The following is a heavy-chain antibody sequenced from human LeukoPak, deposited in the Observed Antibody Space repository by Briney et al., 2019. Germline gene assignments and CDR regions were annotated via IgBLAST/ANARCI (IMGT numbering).Heavy chain of an antibody. V-gene: IGHV3-23*01. CDR1: GFTFSSYA. Sequence: GGSLRLSCAASGFTFSSYAMSWVRQAPGKGLEWVSAISGSGGSTYYADSVKGRFTISRDNAKNSLFLQMNSLRAEDTAVYYCARDYIERGLDYWGQGTLVTVSS. CDR3: ARDYIERGLDY. J-gene: IGHJ4*02. CDR2: ISGSGGST.